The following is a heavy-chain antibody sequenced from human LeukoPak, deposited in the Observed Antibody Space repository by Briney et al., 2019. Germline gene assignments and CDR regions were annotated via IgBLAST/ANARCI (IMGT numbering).Heavy chain of an antibody. Sequence: PGGSLRLSCAASGCTFSKYWMLWVRQAPGKGLESVSRINTDGTVTTNADSVKGRFIVSRDNADNTMFLQMNSVRDEDTAVYYCATKQWLAPPPDSWGQGTPVTVSS. D-gene: IGHD6-19*01. CDR1: GCTFSKYW. V-gene: IGHV3-74*01. CDR3: ATKQWLAPPPDS. CDR2: INTDGTVT. J-gene: IGHJ4*02.